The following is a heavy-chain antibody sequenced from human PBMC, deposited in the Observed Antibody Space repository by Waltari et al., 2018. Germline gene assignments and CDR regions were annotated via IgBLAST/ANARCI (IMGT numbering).Heavy chain of an antibody. CDR2: ISSGGTYI. CDR1: GLTVGEYS. J-gene: IGHJ4*02. CDR3: VRSTSWRYYFDT. Sequence: DVQLVESGGGLVKPGGSLGLSCAASGLTVGEYSMPWGRQAPGKGLGWVASISSGGTYIYYTYSVKGRFTISRGSVTDSLYLQMNSLRVEDTATYFCVRSTSWRYYFDTWGQGTLVAVSS. D-gene: IGHD6-13*01. V-gene: IGHV3-21*01.